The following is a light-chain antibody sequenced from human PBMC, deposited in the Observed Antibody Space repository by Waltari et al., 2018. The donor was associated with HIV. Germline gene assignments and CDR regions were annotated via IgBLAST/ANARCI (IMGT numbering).Light chain of an antibody. J-gene: IGLJ2*01. Sequence: QSALTQPPSVSAAPGQKITISCYGNDSHIGKTYVSWYHHLPGTAPKRLIYATTKRPSSLSARFSGSKSATSATLGITGLQTGDEGDYFCATWDSTLGLEVFGGGTRLTVL. CDR2: ATT. V-gene: IGLV1-51*02. CDR1: DSHIGKTY. CDR3: ATWDSTLGLEV.